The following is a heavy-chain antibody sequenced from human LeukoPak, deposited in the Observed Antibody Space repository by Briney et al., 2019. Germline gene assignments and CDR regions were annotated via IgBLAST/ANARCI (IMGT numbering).Heavy chain of an antibody. V-gene: IGHV3-23*01. CDR3: VKVSSNYYGSGSYLTLDY. D-gene: IGHD3-10*01. CDR2: ISGSGGST. Sequence: GGSLRLSCAASGFTFSSYAMSWVRQTPGKGLEWVSTISGSGGSTFYADSVKGRFTISRDNPKNTVDLQMNSLRAEDTAVYYCVKVSSNYYGSGSYLTLDYWGQGTLVTVSS. J-gene: IGHJ4*02. CDR1: GFTFSSYA.